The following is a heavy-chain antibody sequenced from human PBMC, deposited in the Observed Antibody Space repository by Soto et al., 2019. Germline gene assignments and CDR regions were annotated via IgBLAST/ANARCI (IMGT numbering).Heavy chain of an antibody. D-gene: IGHD6-19*01. CDR2: IIPIFGTA. Sequence: SVKVSCKASGGTFSSYAISWVRQAPGQGLEWMGGIIPIFGTANYAQKFQGRVTITADKSTSTAYMELSSLRSEDTAVYYCARFPDTVAGHRNYYYYGMDVWGQGXTVTVYS. CDR3: ARFPDTVAGHRNYYYYGMDV. J-gene: IGHJ6*02. CDR1: GGTFSSYA. V-gene: IGHV1-69*06.